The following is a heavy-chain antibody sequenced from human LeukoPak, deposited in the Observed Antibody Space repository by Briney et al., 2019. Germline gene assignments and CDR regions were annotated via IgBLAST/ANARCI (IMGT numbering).Heavy chain of an antibody. D-gene: IGHD2-15*01. J-gene: IGHJ4*02. CDR3: AKLAEDIVVVVAATNYFDY. CDR1: GFTFSSYA. V-gene: IGHV3-23*01. Sequence: GGSLRPSCAASGFTFSSYAMSWVRPAPGKGREWVSGISGIGGSPYYAGSVKGRFTISKNNSKNTRYLQMTSLRAEDTAVYYCAKLAEDIVVVVAATNYFDYWGQGTLVTVSS. CDR2: ISGIGGSP.